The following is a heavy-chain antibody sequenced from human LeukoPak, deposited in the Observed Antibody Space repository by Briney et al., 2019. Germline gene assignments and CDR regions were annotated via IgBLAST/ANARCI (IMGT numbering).Heavy chain of an antibody. D-gene: IGHD5-18*01. V-gene: IGHV3-30*02. CDR3: AKGPYSYGSYFDY. Sequence: QPGGSLRLSCAASGFTFSGCGMHWVRQAPGKGLEWVAFVWYDGRDKYYADSVKGRFTISRDNSKNTLYLQMNSLRAEDTAMYYCAKGPYSYGSYFDYWGQGTLVTVSS. J-gene: IGHJ4*02. CDR1: GFTFSGCG. CDR2: VWYDGRDK.